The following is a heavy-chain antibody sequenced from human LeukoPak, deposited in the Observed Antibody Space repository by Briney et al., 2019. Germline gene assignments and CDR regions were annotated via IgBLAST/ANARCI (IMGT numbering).Heavy chain of an antibody. CDR1: GGSFSGYY. J-gene: IGHJ3*02. CDR3: AIVRYRAFDI. V-gene: IGHV4-34*01. CDR2: INHSGST. D-gene: IGHD2-2*02. Sequence: PSETLSLTCVVYGGSFSGYYWSWIRQPPGKGLEWIGEINHSGSTNYNPSLKSRVTISVDTSKNQFSLKLSSVTAADTAVYYCAIVRYRAFDIWGQGTMVTVSS.